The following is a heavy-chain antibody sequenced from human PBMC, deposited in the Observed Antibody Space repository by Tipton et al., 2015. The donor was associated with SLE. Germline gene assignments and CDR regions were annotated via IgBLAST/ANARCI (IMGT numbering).Heavy chain of an antibody. J-gene: IGHJ4*02. V-gene: IGHV4-34*01. CDR2: INHSGST. CDR3: ASSNY. CDR1: GGSFSGYY. D-gene: IGHD2-2*01. Sequence: LRLSCAVYGGSFSGYYWSWIRQPPGKGLEWIGEINHSGSTNYNPSLKSRVAISVDTSKNQFSLKLSSVTAADTAVYYCASSNYWGQGTLVTVSS.